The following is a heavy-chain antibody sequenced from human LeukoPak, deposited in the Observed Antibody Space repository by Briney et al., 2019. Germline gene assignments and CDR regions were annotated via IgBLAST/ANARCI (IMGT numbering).Heavy chain of an antibody. D-gene: IGHD3-10*01. CDR1: GGSFSGYY. Sequence: PSETLSLTCAVYGGSFSGYYWSWIRQPPGKGLEWIGEINHSGSTNYNPSLKSRVTISVDTSKNQFSLKLSSVTAADTAVYYCARGLRDYYGSESRRRVFDYWGQGTLVTVSS. CDR2: INHSGST. V-gene: IGHV4-34*01. CDR3: ARGLRDYYGSESRRRVFDY. J-gene: IGHJ4*02.